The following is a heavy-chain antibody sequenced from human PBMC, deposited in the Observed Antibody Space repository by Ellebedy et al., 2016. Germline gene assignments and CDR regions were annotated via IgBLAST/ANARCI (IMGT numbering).Heavy chain of an antibody. CDR2: IKQDESDK. Sequence: GGSLRLSCAASGFTFSTYWMSWVRQAPGKGLEWVASIKQDESDKKYVDPVKGRFTISRDNAKNSVSLQMNNLRAEDTAMYYCARSGVPNRDDIWFDPWGQGTLVTVSA. J-gene: IGHJ5*02. CDR3: ARSGVPNRDDIWFDP. D-gene: IGHD1-1*01. V-gene: IGHV3-7*03. CDR1: GFTFSTYW.